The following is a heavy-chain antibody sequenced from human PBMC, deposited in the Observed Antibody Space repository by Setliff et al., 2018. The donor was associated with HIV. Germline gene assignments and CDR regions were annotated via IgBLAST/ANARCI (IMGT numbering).Heavy chain of an antibody. CDR2: FYYSGST. D-gene: IGHD3-10*01. CDR3: ARSSGSGSYCFRYGVDV. J-gene: IGHJ6*02. Sequence: SETLSLTCTVSGGSISSSNYYWGWIRQPPGKGLEWLGSFYYSGSTYYNPSLQSRVTISVDSSKNQFSLILRSVTAADTAMYYCARSSGSGSYCFRYGVDVWGQGTTVTVS. CDR1: GGSISSSNYY. V-gene: IGHV4-39*07.